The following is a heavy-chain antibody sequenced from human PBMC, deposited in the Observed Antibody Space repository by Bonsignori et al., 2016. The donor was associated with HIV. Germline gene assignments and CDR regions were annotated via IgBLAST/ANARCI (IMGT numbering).Heavy chain of an antibody. Sequence: WIRQPPGKGLEWIGYIYYSGSTNYNPSLKSRVTISVDTSKNQFSLKLSSVTAADTAVYYCARDHVGSLGYYYMDVWGKGTTVTVSS. V-gene: IGHV4-59*01. CDR3: ARDHVGSLGYYYMDV. D-gene: IGHD3-10*01. CDR2: IYYSGST. J-gene: IGHJ6*03.